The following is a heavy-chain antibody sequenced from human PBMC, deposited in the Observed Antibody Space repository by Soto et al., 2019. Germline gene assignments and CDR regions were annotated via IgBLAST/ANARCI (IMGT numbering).Heavy chain of an antibody. CDR2: ISSREVTI. CDR3: ARVSASGWHVNGRDYFDS. V-gene: IGHV3-11*01. CDR1: GFTFSNYY. J-gene: IGHJ4*02. Sequence: QVQLVESGGGLVKPGGSLRLSCAASGFTFSNYYMAWIRQAPGRGLKCLSYISSREVTIYYADSVKGRFTISRDNTKNSLYLQMSSLRDEDTGVYYCARVSASGWHVNGRDYFDSWGQGTLVTVSS. D-gene: IGHD6-19*01.